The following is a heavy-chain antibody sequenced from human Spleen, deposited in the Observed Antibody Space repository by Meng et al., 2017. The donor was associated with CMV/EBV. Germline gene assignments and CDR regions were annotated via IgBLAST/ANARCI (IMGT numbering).Heavy chain of an antibody. V-gene: IGHV3-11*04. Sequence: GESLKISCAASGFTFSDYYMSWIRQAPGKGLEWVSYISSSGSTIYYADSVKGRFTISRDNAKNSLSLQMNSLRAEDTAVYYCARGEERITIYYYYYYGMEVWGQGTTVTVSS. CDR2: ISSSGSTI. J-gene: IGHJ6*02. CDR3: ARGEERITIYYYYYYGMEV. D-gene: IGHD3-10*01. CDR1: GFTFSDYY.